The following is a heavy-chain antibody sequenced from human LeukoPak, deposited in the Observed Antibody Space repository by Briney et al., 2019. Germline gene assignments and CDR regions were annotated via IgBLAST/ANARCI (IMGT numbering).Heavy chain of an antibody. CDR3: ARVTPRIAAAV. CDR2: IYHSGST. CDR1: GDSITSNDW. Sequence: SETLSLTCVVSGDSITSNDWWSWVRQPPGKGLEWIGEIYHSGSTNYNPSLKSRVTISVDRSKNQFSLKLSSVTAADTAVYYCARVTPRIAAAVWGQGTLVTVSS. J-gene: IGHJ4*02. V-gene: IGHV4-4*02. D-gene: IGHD6-13*01.